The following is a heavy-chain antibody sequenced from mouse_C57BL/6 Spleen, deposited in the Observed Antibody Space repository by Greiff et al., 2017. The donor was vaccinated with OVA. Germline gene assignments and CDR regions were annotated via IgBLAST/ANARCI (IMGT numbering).Heavy chain of an antibody. D-gene: IGHD2-2*01. J-gene: IGHJ3*01. V-gene: IGHV1-7*01. CDR1: GYTFTSYW. CDR3: ARSEWSTMVTSPFAY. CDR2: INPSSGYT. Sequence: QVQLQQSGAELAKPGASVKLSCKASGYTFTSYWMHWVKQRPGQGLEWIGYINPSSGYTKYNQKFKDKATLTADKSSSTAYMQLSSLTYEDSAVYYCARSEWSTMVTSPFAYWGQGTLVTVSA.